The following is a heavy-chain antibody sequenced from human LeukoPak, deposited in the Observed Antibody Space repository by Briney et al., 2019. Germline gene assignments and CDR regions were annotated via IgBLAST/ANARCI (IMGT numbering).Heavy chain of an antibody. CDR2: ISFDGSYK. CDR1: GFTFSSFS. CDR3: AKDYGGENLDY. D-gene: IGHD4-23*01. Sequence: PGRSLRLSCAASGFTFSSFSMHWVRQAPGKGLEWVAVISFDGSYKSYAVSMKGRFTISRDNSKNTMYLHMNSLRLEDTAVYYCAKDYGGENLDYWGQGTLVTVSS. V-gene: IGHV3-30*18. J-gene: IGHJ4*02.